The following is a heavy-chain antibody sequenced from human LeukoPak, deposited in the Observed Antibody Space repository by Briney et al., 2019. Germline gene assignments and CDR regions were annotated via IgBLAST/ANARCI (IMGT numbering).Heavy chain of an antibody. CDR1: GFTFSSYE. D-gene: IGHD3-10*02. J-gene: IGHJ6*04. Sequence: GGSLRLSCAASGFTFSSYEMNWVRLAPGKGLERVSHISESGSAIYYADSVKGRFTISRDNAKNSLYLQMNSLRAENTAVYYCAELGITMIGGVWGKGTTATISS. V-gene: IGHV3-48*03. CDR3: AELGITMIGGV. CDR2: ISESGSAI.